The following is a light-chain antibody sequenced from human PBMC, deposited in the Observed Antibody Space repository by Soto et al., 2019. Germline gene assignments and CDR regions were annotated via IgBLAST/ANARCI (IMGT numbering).Light chain of an antibody. Sequence: IVLTQSPGTLSLSPGESVTLSCRASQIISRSHLAWYQQKPAQAPRLLIYGASIRAAAITDRFSGSGSGTDFTLTISRLEPEDFAVYYCQQYGSYPFTFGPGTKVDIK. J-gene: IGKJ3*01. CDR3: QQYGSYPFT. CDR1: QIISRSH. V-gene: IGKV3-20*01. CDR2: GAS.